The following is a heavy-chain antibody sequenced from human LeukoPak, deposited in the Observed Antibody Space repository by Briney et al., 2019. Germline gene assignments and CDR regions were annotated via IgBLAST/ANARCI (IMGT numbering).Heavy chain of an antibody. D-gene: IGHD4-11*01. CDR2: IYYSGST. CDR1: GGSISSGDYY. CDR3: ASWTTVSPNFDY. J-gene: IGHJ4*02. Sequence: PSQTLSLTCTVSGGSISSGDYYWSWIRQPPGKGLEWIGYIYYSGSTYYNPSLKSRVTISVDTSKNQFSLKLSSVTAADTAVYYCASWTTVSPNFDYWGQGTLVTVSS. V-gene: IGHV4-30-4*08.